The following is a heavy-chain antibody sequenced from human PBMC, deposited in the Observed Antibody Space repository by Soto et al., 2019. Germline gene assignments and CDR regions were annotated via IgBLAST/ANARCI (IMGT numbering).Heavy chain of an antibody. J-gene: IGHJ4*02. V-gene: IGHV3-7*01. CDR3: ARVLVNFGYYYEY. Sequence: PGGSLRLSCAASGFTFSSYWMSWVRQAPGKGLEWVANIKQDGSEKYYVDSVKGRFTISRDNAKNSLYLQMNSLRAEDTAVYYCARVLVNFGYYYEYWGQGTLVTVSS. CDR1: GFTFSSYW. CDR2: IKQDGSEK. D-gene: IGHD3-16*01.